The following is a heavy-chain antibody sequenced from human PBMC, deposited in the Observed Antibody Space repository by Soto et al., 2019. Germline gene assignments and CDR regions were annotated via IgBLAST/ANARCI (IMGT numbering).Heavy chain of an antibody. V-gene: IGHV4-59*08. CDR1: GGSISSYY. Sequence: SETLSLTCTVSGGSISSYYWSWIRQPPGKGLEWIGYIYYSGSTNYNPSLKSRVTISVDTSKNQFSLKLSSVTAADTAVYYCAREDDSILDYWGQGTLVTVSS. J-gene: IGHJ4*02. D-gene: IGHD3-22*01. CDR3: AREDDSILDY. CDR2: IYYSGST.